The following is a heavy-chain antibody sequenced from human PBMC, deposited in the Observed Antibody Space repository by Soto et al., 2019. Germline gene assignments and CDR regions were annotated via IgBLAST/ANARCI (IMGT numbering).Heavy chain of an antibody. CDR2: IYYSENT. CDR1: GDSITTNY. CDR3: ARDRTTVHWYGDL. V-gene: IGHV4-59*01. Sequence: QVQLQESGPALVKTSETLSLTCTVSGDSITTNYLSWRRQPPGKGLEWIGYIYYSENTNYSHYLKSRATISTETSKNQLSLKLTSVTAADTAVYYCARDRTTVHWYGDLWGRGTMVTVSS. J-gene: IGHJ2*01.